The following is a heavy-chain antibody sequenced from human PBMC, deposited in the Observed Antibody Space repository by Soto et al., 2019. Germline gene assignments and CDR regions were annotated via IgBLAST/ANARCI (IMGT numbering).Heavy chain of an antibody. D-gene: IGHD4-17*01. CDR3: AHGQVTVTRALQN. Sequence: SGPTLVNPTQTLTLTCTFSGFSLSTTSTTEVGVGWIRQPPGKALEWLALIFWNDDKRYSSTLKSRLTITKDTSKNQVVLTMTDVDPEDTATYSCAHGQVTVTRALQNCGPGTLVTVYS. CDR2: IFWNDDK. J-gene: IGHJ4*02. CDR1: GFSLSTTSTTEVG. V-gene: IGHV2-5*01.